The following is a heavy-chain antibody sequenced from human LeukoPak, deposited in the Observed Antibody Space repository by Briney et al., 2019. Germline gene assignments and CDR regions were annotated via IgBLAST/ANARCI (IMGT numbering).Heavy chain of an antibody. CDR1: GGSITSYY. CDR3: ARAPDIVATIGRFDP. J-gene: IGHJ5*02. CDR2: IYYSGST. V-gene: IGHV4-39*07. Sequence: SETLSLTCTVSGGSITSYYWGWIRQPPGKGLEWIGSIYYSGSTYYNPSLKSRVTISVDTSKNQFSLKLSSVTAADTAVYYCARAPDIVATIGRFDPWGQGTLVTVSS. D-gene: IGHD5-12*01.